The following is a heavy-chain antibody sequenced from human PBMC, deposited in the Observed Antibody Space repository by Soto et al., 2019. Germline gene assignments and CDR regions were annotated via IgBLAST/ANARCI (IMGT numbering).Heavy chain of an antibody. J-gene: IGHJ4*02. D-gene: IGHD3-9*01. V-gene: IGHV3-23*01. CDR3: AKDGYDIVTGYDYFDY. Sequence: GGSLRLSCAASGFTFSSYAMSWVRQAPGKGLEWVAAISGSGGSTYYADSVKGRFTISRDNSKNTLYLQMNSLRAEDTAVYYCAKDGYDIVTGYDYFDYWGQGTLVTVSS. CDR1: GFTFSSYA. CDR2: ISGSGGST.